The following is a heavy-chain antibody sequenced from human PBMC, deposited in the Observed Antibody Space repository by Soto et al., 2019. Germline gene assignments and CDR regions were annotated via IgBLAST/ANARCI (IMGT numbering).Heavy chain of an antibody. CDR1: PDSITSSGYY. CDR2: IYYNGTT. Sequence: QLQLQESGPGLVKPSETLSLICTVSPDSITSSGYYWGWIRQTPGKGLEWIGSIYYNGTTYYNPSLKSPVFLSVDTSKDQFSLRLKSVTVADTTTFCCVRREVAVSGAYDMDVWGRGTTVTVS. D-gene: IGHD3-22*01. CDR3: VRREVAVSGAYDMDV. V-gene: IGHV4-39*01. J-gene: IGHJ6*02.